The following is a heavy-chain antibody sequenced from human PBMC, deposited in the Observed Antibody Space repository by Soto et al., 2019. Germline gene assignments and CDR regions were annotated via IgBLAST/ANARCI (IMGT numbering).Heavy chain of an antibody. CDR3: ARFGGSTFSKPQFGY. CDR1: GYGFYGYW. Sequence: GESLKISSKGSGYGFYGYWFDWSRQMPGKGLEWMGIIYPADSNTRYSPSFQCQVTISADKSISTAYLQWSSLKASDTGMYYYARFGGSTFSKPQFGYWGQGTLVTVSS. D-gene: IGHD2-2*01. V-gene: IGHV5-51*01. J-gene: IGHJ4*02. CDR2: IYPADSNT.